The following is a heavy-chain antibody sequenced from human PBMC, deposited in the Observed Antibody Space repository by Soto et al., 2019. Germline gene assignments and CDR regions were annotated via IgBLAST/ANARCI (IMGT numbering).Heavy chain of an antibody. CDR3: ARDPYSSSWYDY. Sequence: GSLRLSCAASGFTFSSYSRNWVRQAPGKGLEWVSSISSSSSYIYYADSVKGRFTISRDNAKNSLYLQMNSLRAEDTAVYYCARDPYSSSWYDYWGQGTLVTVSS. J-gene: IGHJ4*02. V-gene: IGHV3-21*01. CDR1: GFTFSSYS. CDR2: ISSSSSYI. D-gene: IGHD6-13*01.